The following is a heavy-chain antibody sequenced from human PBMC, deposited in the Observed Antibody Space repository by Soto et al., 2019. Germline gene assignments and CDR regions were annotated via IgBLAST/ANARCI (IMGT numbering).Heavy chain of an antibody. CDR2: IYYSGST. J-gene: IGHJ4*02. CDR1: GGSISSGDYY. D-gene: IGHD3-10*01. Sequence: QLQLQESGPGLVKPSQTLSLTCTVSGGSISSGDYYWSWIRQPPGKGLEWIGYIYYSGSTYYNPSLKSRVTISVDTSKNQFSLKLSSVTAADTAVYYCAGLSYYYGSGSLPGGYWGQGTLVTVSS. CDR3: AGLSYYYGSGSLPGGY. V-gene: IGHV4-30-4*01.